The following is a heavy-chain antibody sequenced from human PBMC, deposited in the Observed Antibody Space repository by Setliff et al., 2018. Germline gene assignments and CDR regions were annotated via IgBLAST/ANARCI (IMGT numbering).Heavy chain of an antibody. J-gene: IGHJ6*03. Sequence: PSQTLSLTCTLSGGSLRGNAIFWGWIRQPPGKGLEWIGSTYYTGDAYYNPSLKSRVTMSVDTSRNQFSLKLSSVTAADTAVYYGARHVGSRGRGYNYYYYMDVWGKGTTVTVSS. CDR2: TYYTGDA. D-gene: IGHD3-10*01. V-gene: IGHV4-39*01. CDR1: GGSLRGNAIF. CDR3: ARHVGSRGRGYNYYYYMDV.